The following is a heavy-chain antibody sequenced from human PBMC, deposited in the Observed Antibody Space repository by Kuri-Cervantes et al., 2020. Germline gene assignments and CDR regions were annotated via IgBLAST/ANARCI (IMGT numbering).Heavy chain of an antibody. D-gene: IGHD3-3*01. CDR1: GFTFSDWY. CDR2: IKSDGTER. V-gene: IGHV3-7*03. Sequence: ETLSLTCAASGFTFSDWYMTWVRQAPGKGLEWVANIKSDGTERNYVDSVKGRFTISRDNAKNSLYLQMSSLRAEDTALYYCARAQTTLERFGLDVWGQGTTVTVSS. CDR3: ARAQTTLERFGLDV. J-gene: IGHJ6*02.